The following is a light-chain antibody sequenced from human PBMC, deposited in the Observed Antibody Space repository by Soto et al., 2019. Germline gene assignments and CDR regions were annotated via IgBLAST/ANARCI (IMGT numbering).Light chain of an antibody. V-gene: IGKV1-33*01. CDR3: QHFENLPLT. J-gene: IGKJ5*01. CDR1: QDISDH. CDR2: DAS. Sequence: DIPMTQSPSSLSASVGDRVTVTCQASQDISDHLNWYQYKEGEAPQLLIYDASNLESGVPSRFSCSGSGTDSTLTISSLQPQDFATYYCQHFENLPLTFGQGTRLEIK.